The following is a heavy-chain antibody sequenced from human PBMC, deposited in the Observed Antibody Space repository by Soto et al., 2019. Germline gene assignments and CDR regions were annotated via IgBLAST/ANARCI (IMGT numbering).Heavy chain of an antibody. V-gene: IGHV4-39*01. CDR2: IYYSGST. J-gene: IGHJ4*02. Sequence: SETLSLTCTVSGGSISSSSYYWGWIRQPPGKGLEWIGSIYYSGSTYYNPSLKSRVTISVDTSKNQFSLKLSSVTAADTAVYYCAVSGRDGYNPDFDYWGQGTLVTVSS. CDR1: GGSISSSSYY. D-gene: IGHD5-12*01. CDR3: AVSGRDGYNPDFDY.